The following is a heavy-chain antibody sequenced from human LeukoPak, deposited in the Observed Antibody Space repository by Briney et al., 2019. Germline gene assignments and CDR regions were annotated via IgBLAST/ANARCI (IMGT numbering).Heavy chain of an antibody. CDR2: INPNSGGT. V-gene: IGHV1-2*02. D-gene: IGHD2-2*01. J-gene: IGHJ6*02. Sequence: ASVKVSCKATGYTFTGNYMHWVRHPPGPGLEWMGWINPNSGGTNYEQKFQSSVATTTDTSIRTAYMEQRRPRSAADTAFYYSTGDVVVPAAHYYYYYGMDVWGQGTTVSVSS. CDR1: GYTFTGNY. CDR3: STGDVVVPAAHYYYYYGMDV.